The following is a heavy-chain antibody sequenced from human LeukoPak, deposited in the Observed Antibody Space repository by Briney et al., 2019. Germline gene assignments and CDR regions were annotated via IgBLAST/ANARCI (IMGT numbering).Heavy chain of an antibody. D-gene: IGHD3-10*01. CDR3: ARPGSTMVRTSRGYFDY. Sequence: GGSLRLSCAASEFSVGSNYMTWVRQAPGKGLEWVSLIYSGGSTYYADSVKGRFTISRDNSKNTLYLQMNSLRAADTAVYYCARPGSTMVRTSRGYFDYWGQGTLVTVSS. CDR1: EFSVGSNY. CDR2: IYSGGST. V-gene: IGHV3-66*04. J-gene: IGHJ4*02.